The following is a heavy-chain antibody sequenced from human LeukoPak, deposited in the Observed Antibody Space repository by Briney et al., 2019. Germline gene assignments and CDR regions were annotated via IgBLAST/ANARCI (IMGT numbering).Heavy chain of an antibody. CDR3: AKETRWLADDY. J-gene: IGHJ4*02. D-gene: IGHD6-19*01. Sequence: GGTLRLSCAASGFTFSSHALSWVRQTPGKGREWVSGISGSDGNTFYAASVKGRFTISRDNSKNTLYLQMNSLRAEDTAGDFCAKETRWLADDYWGQGTLVTVSS. V-gene: IGHV3-23*01. CDR1: GFTFSSHA. CDR2: ISGSDGNT.